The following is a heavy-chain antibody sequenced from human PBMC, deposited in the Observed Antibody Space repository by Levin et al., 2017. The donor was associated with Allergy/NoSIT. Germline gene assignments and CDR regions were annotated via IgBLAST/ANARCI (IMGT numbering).Heavy chain of an antibody. CDR3: TTGTIVVVPAAIREPLQFFDY. D-gene: IGHD2-2*01. V-gene: IGHV3-15*01. J-gene: IGHJ4*02. Sequence: GGSLRLSCAASGFTFSNAWMSWVRQAPGKGLEWVGRIKSKTDGGTTDYAAPVKGRFTISRDDSKNTLYLQMNSLKTEDTAVYYCTTGTIVVVPAAIREPLQFFDYWGQGTLVTVSS. CDR1: GFTFSNAW. CDR2: IKSKTDGGTT.